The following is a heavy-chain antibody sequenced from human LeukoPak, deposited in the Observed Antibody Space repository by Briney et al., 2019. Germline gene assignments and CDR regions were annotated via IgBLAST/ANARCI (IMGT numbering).Heavy chain of an antibody. J-gene: IGHJ6*02. V-gene: IGHV4-39*07. CDR3: ARLNAAAGMDV. CDR1: GGSISSSSYY. D-gene: IGHD6-13*01. CDR2: IYYSGST. Sequence: SETLSLTCTVSGGSISSSSYYWGWIRQPPGKGLEWIGSIYYSGSTHYNPSLKSRVTISVDTSKNQFSLKLSSVTAADTAVYYCARLNAAAGMDVWGQGTTVTVSS.